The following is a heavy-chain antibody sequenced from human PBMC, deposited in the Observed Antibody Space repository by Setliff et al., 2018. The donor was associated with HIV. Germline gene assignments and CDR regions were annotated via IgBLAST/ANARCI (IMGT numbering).Heavy chain of an antibody. CDR3: ARETYYYDNPQYYYYYMDV. CDR1: GGSISSGSYY. V-gene: IGHV4-61*02. CDR2: IYTSGST. Sequence: PSETLSLTCTVSGGSISSGSYYWSWIRQHAGKGLEWIGRIYTSGSTNYNPSLKSRVTISVDTSKNQFSLKLMSVTAADTAVYYCARETYYYDNPQYYYYYMDVWGKGTTVTVSS. J-gene: IGHJ6*03. D-gene: IGHD3-22*01.